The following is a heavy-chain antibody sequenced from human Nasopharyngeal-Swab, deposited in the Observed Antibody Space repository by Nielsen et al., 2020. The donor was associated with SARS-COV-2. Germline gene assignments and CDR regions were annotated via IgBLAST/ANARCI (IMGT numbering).Heavy chain of an antibody. V-gene: IGHV3-21*04. D-gene: IGHD1-26*01. J-gene: IGHJ4*01. Sequence: GESLKISCAASGFTFSSYSMNWVRQAPGKGPEWVSAITSSSTYTYYADSVKGRFTISRDNARNSLYLQMNSLRAEDTAIYYCAKYFGSGAYQAFCDYWGHGTLVTVSS. CDR1: GFTFSSYS. CDR3: AKYFGSGAYQAFCDY. CDR2: ITSSSTYT.